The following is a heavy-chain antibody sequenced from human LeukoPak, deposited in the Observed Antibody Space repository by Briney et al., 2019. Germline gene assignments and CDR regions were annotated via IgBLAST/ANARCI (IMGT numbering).Heavy chain of an antibody. Sequence: GGSLRLSCAASGFTFSSYWMSWVRQAPGKGLEWVANIKQDGSEKYYVDSVKGRFTISRDNAKNSLYLQMNSLRAEDTAVYYCARDVVVPAVTYYYYYGMDVWGQGTTVTVSS. J-gene: IGHJ6*02. D-gene: IGHD2-2*01. CDR2: IKQDGSEK. V-gene: IGHV3-7*01. CDR3: ARDVVVPAVTYYYYYGMDV. CDR1: GFTFSSYW.